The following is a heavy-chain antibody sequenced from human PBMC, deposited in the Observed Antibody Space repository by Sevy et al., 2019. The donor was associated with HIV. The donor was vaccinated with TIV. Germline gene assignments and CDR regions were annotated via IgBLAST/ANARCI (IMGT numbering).Heavy chain of an antibody. V-gene: IGHV3-23*01. Sequence: GGSLRLSCGASGFTFSNYAMSWVRQAPGKGPEWVSGINNGGSTYYADTVKGRFTISRDNSKKMVFLQMNSLRAEDTAVYYCASRDTTMITDLDYWGQGALVTVSS. CDR3: ASRDTTMITDLDY. J-gene: IGHJ4*02. D-gene: IGHD5-18*01. CDR2: INNGGST. CDR1: GFTFSNYA.